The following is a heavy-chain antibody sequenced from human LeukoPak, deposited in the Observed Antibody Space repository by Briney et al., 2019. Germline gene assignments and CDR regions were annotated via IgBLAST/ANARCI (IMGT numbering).Heavy chain of an antibody. V-gene: IGHV4-34*01. CDR1: GGSFSGYY. CDR3: ARGSEPYSSGWYNSKAFDI. Sequence: SETLSLTCAVYGGSFSGYYWSWIRQPPGKGLEWIGEINHSGSTNYNPSLKSRVTISVDTSKNQFSLKLSSVTAADTAVYYCARGSEPYSSGWYNSKAFDIWGQGTMVTVSS. D-gene: IGHD6-19*01. CDR2: INHSGST. J-gene: IGHJ3*02.